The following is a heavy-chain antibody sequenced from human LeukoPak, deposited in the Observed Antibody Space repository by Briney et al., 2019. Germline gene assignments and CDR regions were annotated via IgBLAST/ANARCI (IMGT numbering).Heavy chain of an antibody. J-gene: IGHJ6*04. CDR2: IYYSGST. D-gene: IGHD2-2*01. CDR1: GGSISSYY. V-gene: IGHV4-59*01. Sequence: SETLSLTCTVSGGSISSYYWSWIRQPPGKGLEWVGYIYYSGSTNYNPSLKSRVTISVDTSKNQFSLKLSSVTAADTAVYYCARGVRSTSWGYYYGMDVWGKGTTVTVSS. CDR3: ARGVRSTSWGYYYGMDV.